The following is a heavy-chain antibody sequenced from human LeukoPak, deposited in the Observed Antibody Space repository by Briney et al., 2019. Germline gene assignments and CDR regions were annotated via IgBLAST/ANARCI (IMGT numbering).Heavy chain of an antibody. Sequence: GGSLRLSCAASGFTFSSHAVNWVRQAPGKGLEWIGRIKSKTDGGTTDYAAPVKGRFTISRDDSKHTLYLQVNSLKTEDTAVYYCTTGNWGSFSYWGQGTLVTVSS. CDR1: GFTFSSHA. V-gene: IGHV3-15*01. CDR2: IKSKTDGGTT. CDR3: TTGNWGSFSY. D-gene: IGHD7-27*01. J-gene: IGHJ4*02.